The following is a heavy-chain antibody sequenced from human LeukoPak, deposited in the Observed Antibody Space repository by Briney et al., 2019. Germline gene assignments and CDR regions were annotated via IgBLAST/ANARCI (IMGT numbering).Heavy chain of an antibody. CDR2: IIPILDIA. Sequence: SVKVSCKASGGTFSSYAISWVRQAPGQGLEWMGRIIPILDIANYAQKFQGRVTITADKSTSTAYMELSSLRSEDTAVYYCARFLSSSWYFDYWGQGTLVTVSS. CDR3: ARFLSSSWYFDY. CDR1: GGTFSSYA. J-gene: IGHJ4*02. D-gene: IGHD6-13*01. V-gene: IGHV1-69*04.